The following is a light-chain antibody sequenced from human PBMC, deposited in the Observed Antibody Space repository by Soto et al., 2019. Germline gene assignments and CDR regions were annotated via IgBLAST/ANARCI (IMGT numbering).Light chain of an antibody. Sequence: IVLTRSPGTLSLSPWERATLSCRASQSVSNNYLAWYQQKPGQAPRLLIYGASNRATGIPDRFSGSGSGTDFTLTISRLEPEDFAVYYCQQYGSSGTFGQGTKVDIK. CDR3: QQYGSSGT. CDR1: QSVSNNY. V-gene: IGKV3-20*01. J-gene: IGKJ1*01. CDR2: GAS.